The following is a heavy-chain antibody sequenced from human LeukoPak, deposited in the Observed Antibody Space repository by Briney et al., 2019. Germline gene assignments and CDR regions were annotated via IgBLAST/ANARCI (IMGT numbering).Heavy chain of an antibody. D-gene: IGHD6-13*01. CDR1: GFSLSTSGMC. Sequence: SGPALVKPTQTLTLTCTFSGFSLSTSGMCVSWIRQPPGKALEWLARIDWDDDKYYSTSLKTRLTISKDTSKNQVVLTMTNMDPVDTATYYCAHELGYYYYMGVWGKGTTVTVSS. CDR2: IDWDDDK. CDR3: AHELGYYYYMGV. V-gene: IGHV2-70*11. J-gene: IGHJ6*03.